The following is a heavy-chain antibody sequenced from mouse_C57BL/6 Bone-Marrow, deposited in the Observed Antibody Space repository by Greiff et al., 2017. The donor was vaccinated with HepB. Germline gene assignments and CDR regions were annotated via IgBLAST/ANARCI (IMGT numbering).Heavy chain of an antibody. CDR2: ISSGSSTI. Sequence: EVQVVESGGGLVKPGGSLKLSCAASGFTFSDYGMHWVRQAPEKGLEWVAYISSGSSTIYYADTVKGRFTISRDNAKNTLFLQMTSLRSEDTAMYYCAREEAAQATWFAYWGQGTLVTVSA. CDR1: GFTFSDYG. D-gene: IGHD3-2*02. J-gene: IGHJ3*01. CDR3: AREEAAQATWFAY. V-gene: IGHV5-17*01.